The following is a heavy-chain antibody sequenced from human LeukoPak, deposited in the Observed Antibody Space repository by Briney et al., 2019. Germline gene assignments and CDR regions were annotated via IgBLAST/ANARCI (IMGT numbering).Heavy chain of an antibody. CDR3: ARAPGGNYYNI. D-gene: IGHD3-10*01. Sequence: PGGSLRLSCAASGFTFSSYDMHWVRHTTGKGLEWVSAISNAGDTYYAGSVKGRFTISRENAKNSLYLQMNSLRAGDTAVYYCARAPGGNYYNIWGQGTLVTVSS. V-gene: IGHV3-13*01. J-gene: IGHJ3*02. CDR2: ISNAGDT. CDR1: GFTFSSYD.